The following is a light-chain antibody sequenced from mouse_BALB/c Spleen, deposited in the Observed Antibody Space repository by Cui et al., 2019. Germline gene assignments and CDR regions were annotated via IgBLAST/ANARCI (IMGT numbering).Light chain of an antibody. J-gene: IGKJ4*01. CDR3: QQWSSNLFT. Sequence: QIVLTQSPAIMSASLGEKVTMTCSASSSVSYMNWYQQKSGTSTKRWIYDTSKLASGVPARFSGSGSGTSYSLTISSREAEDAATYYCQQWSSNLFTFGSGTKLEIK. CDR2: DTS. V-gene: IGKV4-59*01. CDR1: SSVSY.